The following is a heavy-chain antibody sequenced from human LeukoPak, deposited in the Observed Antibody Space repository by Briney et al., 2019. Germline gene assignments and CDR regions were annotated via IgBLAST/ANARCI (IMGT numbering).Heavy chain of an antibody. Sequence: SETLSLTCTVSGGSISSSSYYWGWIRQPPGKGLEWIGSNYYGGSTYYNPSLKSRVTISVDTSKNQFSLKLSSVTAADTAVYYCAREGLERLRFAWFDPWGQGTLVTVSS. CDR2: NYYGGST. V-gene: IGHV4-39*07. D-gene: IGHD1-1*01. J-gene: IGHJ5*02. CDR3: AREGLERLRFAWFDP. CDR1: GGSISSSSYY.